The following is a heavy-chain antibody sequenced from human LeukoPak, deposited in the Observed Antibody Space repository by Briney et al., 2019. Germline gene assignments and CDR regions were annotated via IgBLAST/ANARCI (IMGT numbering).Heavy chain of an antibody. J-gene: IGHJ4*02. CDR3: ARGARWAYYFDY. Sequence: GGSLRLSCAASGFSFSNYAIHWVRQAPGKGLEWVAVISYDGSNKYYADFVKGRFTISRDNSKNTLYLQMNSLRAEDTAVYYCARGARWAYYFDYWGQGSLVTVSS. V-gene: IGHV3-30*04. D-gene: IGHD4-23*01. CDR1: GFSFSNYA. CDR2: ISYDGSNK.